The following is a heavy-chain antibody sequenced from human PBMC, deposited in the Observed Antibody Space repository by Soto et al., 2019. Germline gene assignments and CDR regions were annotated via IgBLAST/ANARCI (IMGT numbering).Heavy chain of an antibody. CDR2: AYYSGDT. CDR3: ARDRSTYGGGGTGEVKENWFDP. V-gene: IGHV4-59*01. J-gene: IGHJ5*02. CDR1: CGSISRYY. D-gene: IGHD2-8*01. Sequence: PSETLSLTCSFSCGSISRYYWSWIRQPPGKGLEWIGYAYYSGDTGYNPSLKSRVTMAVDTSKSQVSLKLSSVTAADTAVYYCARDRSTYGGGGTGEVKENWFDPWGQGALVTVSS.